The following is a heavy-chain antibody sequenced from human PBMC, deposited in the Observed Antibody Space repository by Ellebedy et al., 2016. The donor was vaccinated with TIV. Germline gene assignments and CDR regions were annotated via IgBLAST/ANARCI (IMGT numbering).Heavy chain of an antibody. CDR1: GFTFRIHW. CDR2: INNDGSIT. D-gene: IGHD5-18*01. Sequence: PGRSLRLSCAASGFTFRIHWMHCVRQVPGKGLLWVSQINNDGSITKYADSVKGRFTISRDNARNTLYLQMDSLRADDTAIYFCVRSWGTAVVPYGFNVWGHGTTVTVSS. J-gene: IGHJ6*02. V-gene: IGHV3-74*01. CDR3: VRSWGTAVVPYGFNV.